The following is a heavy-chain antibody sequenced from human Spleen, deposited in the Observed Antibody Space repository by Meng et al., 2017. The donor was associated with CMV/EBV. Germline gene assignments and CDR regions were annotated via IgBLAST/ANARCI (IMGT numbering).Heavy chain of an antibody. CDR1: GFTFSTYA. CDR2: INTRGGST. D-gene: IGHD3-3*01. CDR3: ARDFRSGYYPIDY. V-gene: IGHV3-23*01. Sequence: GESLKISCAASGFTFSTYAMSWVRQAPGKGLEWVSAINTRGGSTTYADPVKGRFSISRDNYQDTLYLQMNNLRAEDTAVYYCARDFRSGYYPIDYWGQGTLVTVPQ. J-gene: IGHJ4*02.